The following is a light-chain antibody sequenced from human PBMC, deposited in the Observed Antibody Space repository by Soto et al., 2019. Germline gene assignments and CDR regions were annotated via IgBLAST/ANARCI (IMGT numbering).Light chain of an antibody. CDR1: QSIGSI. CDR3: QQSYSTRPWT. V-gene: IGKV1-39*01. J-gene: IGKJ1*01. Sequence: DIQMTQSPSSLSASVGDRVTITCRASQSIGSILNWYQQKPGKAPKLLIYAASSLQSGVPSRFSGSGSGTDFTLTISSLQPEDFATYYCQQSYSTRPWTFGQGTKVEIK. CDR2: AAS.